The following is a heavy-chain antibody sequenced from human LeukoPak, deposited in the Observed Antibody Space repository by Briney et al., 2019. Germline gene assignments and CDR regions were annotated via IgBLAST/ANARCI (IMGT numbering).Heavy chain of an antibody. CDR1: GFTFSSYS. Sequence: PGGSLRLSCAASGFTFSSYSMNWVRQAPGRGLEWVSYISGSSRPIYYADSVKGRFTISRDNAKNSLYLQMNSLRAEDTAVYYCAILSREYYGMDVWGQGTTVTVSS. D-gene: IGHD1-26*01. J-gene: IGHJ6*02. CDR2: ISGSSRPI. CDR3: AILSREYYGMDV. V-gene: IGHV3-48*01.